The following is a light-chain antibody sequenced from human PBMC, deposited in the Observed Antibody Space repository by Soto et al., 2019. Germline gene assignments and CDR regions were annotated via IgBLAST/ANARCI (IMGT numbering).Light chain of an antibody. CDR2: DAS. Sequence: DSQMTQSPSYLSASVGDRVTITCQASQDISNYLNWYQQKPGKAPKLLIYDASNLETGVPSRFSGSGSGTDFTFTISSLQPEDIATYYCQQYDNRPLTFGGGTKVDIK. J-gene: IGKJ4*01. CDR3: QQYDNRPLT. CDR1: QDISNY. V-gene: IGKV1-33*01.